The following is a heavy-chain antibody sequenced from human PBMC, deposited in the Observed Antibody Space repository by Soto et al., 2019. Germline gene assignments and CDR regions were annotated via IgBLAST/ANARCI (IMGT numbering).Heavy chain of an antibody. CDR1: GGSISSGDYY. CDR3: ARHGYCSSTSCYAGGGWFDP. Sequence: QVQLQESGPGLVKPSQTLSLTCTVSGGSISSGDYYWSWIRQPPGKGLEWIGYIYYSGSTYYNPSLKSRGTIAVDTSKNQFSLKLSSVTAADTAVYYCARHGYCSSTSCYAGGGWFDPWGQGTLVTVSS. CDR2: IYYSGST. J-gene: IGHJ5*02. V-gene: IGHV4-30-4*01. D-gene: IGHD2-2*03.